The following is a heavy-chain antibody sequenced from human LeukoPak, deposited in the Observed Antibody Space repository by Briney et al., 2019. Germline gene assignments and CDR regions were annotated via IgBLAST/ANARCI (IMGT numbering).Heavy chain of an antibody. J-gene: IGHJ4*02. CDR1: GFTFSSYS. Sequence: GGSLRLSCAASGFTFSSYSMHWVRQAPGKGLKGVSHIRSDGSTSYCAGSVKGRFTISRDNSKNTLYLQMNSLRPEDTAIYFCVKDHGAYDLDSWGQGTLVTVSS. CDR2: IRSDGSTS. V-gene: IGHV3-30*02. D-gene: IGHD4-17*01. CDR3: VKDHGAYDLDS.